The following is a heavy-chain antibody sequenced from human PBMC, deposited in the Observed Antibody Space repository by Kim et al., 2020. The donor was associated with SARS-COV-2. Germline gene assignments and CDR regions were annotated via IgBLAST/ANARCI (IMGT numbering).Heavy chain of an antibody. CDR1: GGSFSGYY. Sequence: SETLSLTCAVYGGSFSGYYWSWIRQPPGKGLEWIGEINHSVSTNYNPSLKIRVTISVDTYKNQFSLKLSSVTAADTAVYYCARDPITMVRGVNWYFDLWGRGTLVTDSS. V-gene: IGHV4-34*01. D-gene: IGHD3-10*01. CDR2: INHSVST. J-gene: IGHJ2*01. CDR3: ARDPITMVRGVNWYFDL.